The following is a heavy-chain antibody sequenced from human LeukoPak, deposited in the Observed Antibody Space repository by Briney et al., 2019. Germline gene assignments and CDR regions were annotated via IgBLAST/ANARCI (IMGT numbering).Heavy chain of an antibody. CDR1: GFTFSSYE. V-gene: IGHV4-38-2*01. CDR2: IYHSGST. D-gene: IGHD1-26*01. CDR3: ARGPGYSGSYSYFDY. J-gene: IGHJ4*02. Sequence: GSLRLSCAASGFTFSSYEMNWVRQAPGKGLEWIGSIYHSGSTYYNPSLKSRVTISVDTSKNQFSLKLSSVTAADTAVYYCARGPGYSGSYSYFDYWGQGTLVTVSS.